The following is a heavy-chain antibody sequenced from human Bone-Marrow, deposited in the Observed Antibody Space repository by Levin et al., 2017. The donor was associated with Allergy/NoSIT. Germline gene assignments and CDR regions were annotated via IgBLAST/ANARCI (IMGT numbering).Heavy chain of an antibody. CDR1: GLSFSANW. CDR3: ARYGRASDP. J-gene: IGHJ5*02. D-gene: IGHD3-10*01. Sequence: AGTLKISCAVSGLSFSANWMSWVRQVPGKGLEWVASIKGDGSEKYYVDSVNGRFTISRDNAKNSLYLKMNGLRAEDTAVYYCARYGRASDPRGQGTLVTVSS. V-gene: IGHV3-7*01. CDR2: IKGDGSEK.